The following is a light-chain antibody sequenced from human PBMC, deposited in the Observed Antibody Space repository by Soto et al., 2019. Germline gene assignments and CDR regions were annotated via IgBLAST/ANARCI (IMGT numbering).Light chain of an antibody. CDR1: QSISSW. CDR3: QQYNSYSGT. CDR2: KAS. Sequence: DIQMTQSPSTLSASVGDRVTITCRASQSISSWLAWYQQKPGKAPKLLIYKASSLESGVTSTFSGSGSGTEFTLTITSLQPDDFATYYCQQYNSYSGTFGGGTKVEIK. J-gene: IGKJ4*01. V-gene: IGKV1-5*03.